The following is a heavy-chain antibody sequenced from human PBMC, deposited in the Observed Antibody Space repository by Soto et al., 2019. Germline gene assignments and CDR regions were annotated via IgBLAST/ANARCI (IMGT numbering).Heavy chain of an antibody. CDR3: ARHGHNFPYCRGGSCHSRYYYYRMDV. V-gene: IGHV5-51*01. J-gene: IGHJ6*02. D-gene: IGHD2-15*01. Sequence: PGESLKISCKGSGYSFTSYWIGWVRQMPGKGLEWMGIIYPGDSDTRYSPSFQGQVTISADKSISTAYLQWSSLKASDTAMYYCARHGHNFPYCRGGSCHSRYYYYRMDVWGQGTTVPVSS. CDR1: GYSFTSYW. CDR2: IYPGDSDT.